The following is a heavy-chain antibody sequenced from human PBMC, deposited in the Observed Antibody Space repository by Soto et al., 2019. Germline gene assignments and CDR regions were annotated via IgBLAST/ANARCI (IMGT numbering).Heavy chain of an antibody. CDR3: ARSSGHTMMNPY. V-gene: IGHV4-31*03. J-gene: IGHJ4*02. CDR2: IYYSGST. D-gene: IGHD3-22*01. CDR1: GGSISSGGYY. Sequence: QVQLQESGPGLVKPSQTLSLTCTVSGGSISSGGYYWSWIRQHPGKGLEWIGYIYYSGSTYYNPSLKSRVTISVNTSKNQFSLKLSSVTAADTAVYYCARSSGHTMMNPYWGQGTLVTVSS.